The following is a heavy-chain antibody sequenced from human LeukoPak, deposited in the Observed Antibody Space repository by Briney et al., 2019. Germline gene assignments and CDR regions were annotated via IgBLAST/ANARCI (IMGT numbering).Heavy chain of an antibody. CDR3: VKEGFGNYYSAYFDY. J-gene: IGHJ4*02. D-gene: IGHD1-26*01. CDR1: GFTFSSYW. V-gene: IGHV3-74*01. CDR2: INSDGSST. Sequence: GGSLRLSCAASGFTFSSYWMHWVRQAPGKGLVWVSRINSDGSSTSYADSVKGRFTISRDNAKSTLILQMNGLRSEDTAVYYCVKEGFGNYYSAYFDYWGQGTLVTVSS.